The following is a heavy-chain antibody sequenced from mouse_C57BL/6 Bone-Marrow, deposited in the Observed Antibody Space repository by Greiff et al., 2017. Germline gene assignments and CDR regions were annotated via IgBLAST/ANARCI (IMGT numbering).Heavy chain of an antibody. J-gene: IGHJ1*03. Sequence: VQLQQSGAELVKPGASVKMSCKASGYTFTSYWITWVKQRPGQGLEWIGDIYPGSGSTNYNEKFKSKATLTVDTSSSTAYMQLRSLTSEDSAVYYCARRNGYYAWYFDVWGTGTTVTVSS. CDR3: ARRNGYYAWYFDV. V-gene: IGHV1-55*01. CDR1: GYTFTSYW. CDR2: IYPGSGST. D-gene: IGHD2-3*01.